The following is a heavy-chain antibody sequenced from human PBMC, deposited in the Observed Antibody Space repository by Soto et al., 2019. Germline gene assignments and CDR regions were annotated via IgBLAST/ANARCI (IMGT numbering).Heavy chain of an antibody. CDR3: ARSPHYYDSSGYLDY. D-gene: IGHD3-22*01. CDR2: ISSSSSYI. J-gene: IGHJ4*02. V-gene: IGHV3-21*01. CDR1: GFTFSSYS. Sequence: LRLSCAASGFTFSSYSMNWVRQAPGKGLEWVSSISSSSSYIYYADSVQGRFTISRDNAKNSLYLQMNSLRAEDTAVYYCARSPHYYDSSGYLDYWGQGTLVTVSS.